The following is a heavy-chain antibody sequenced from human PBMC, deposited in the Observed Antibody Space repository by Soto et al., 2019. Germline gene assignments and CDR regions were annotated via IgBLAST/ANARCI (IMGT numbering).Heavy chain of an antibody. CDR1: GYTFTSYG. Sequence: ASVKVSCKASGYTFTSYGISWVRQAPGQGLEWMGWISAYNGNTNYAQKFQGRVTITADESTSTAYMELRSLRSDDTAVYYCARGSGGSGSYILYNWFDPWGQGTLVTVSS. CDR2: ISAYNGNT. J-gene: IGHJ5*02. D-gene: IGHD3-10*01. CDR3: ARGSGGSGSYILYNWFDP. V-gene: IGHV1-18*01.